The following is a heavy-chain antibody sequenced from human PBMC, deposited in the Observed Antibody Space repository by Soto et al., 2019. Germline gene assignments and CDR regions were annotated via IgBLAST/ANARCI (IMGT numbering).Heavy chain of an antibody. CDR2: ISGTGGTT. CDR3: AKGDYYYGMDV. V-gene: IGHV3-23*01. Sequence: EVQLLESGGGLVQPGGSLRLSCAASGFTFSSYAMSWFRQAPGKGLEWVSDISGTGGTTYYAYSVKGRFTISRDNSKHTLSLQMHSLRADDTALYYCAKGDYYYGMDVWGQGTTVTVSS. CDR1: GFTFSSYA. J-gene: IGHJ6*02.